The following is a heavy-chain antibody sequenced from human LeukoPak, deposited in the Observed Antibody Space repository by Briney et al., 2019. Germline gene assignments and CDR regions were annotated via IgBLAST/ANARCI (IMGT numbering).Heavy chain of an antibody. D-gene: IGHD6-19*01. CDR3: ARARAVAYYYYYGMDV. V-gene: IGHV4-39*07. J-gene: IGHJ6*02. CDR2: INHSGST. Sequence: PSETLSLTCTVSGGSIRSSYYYWGWIRQPPGKGLEWIGEINHSGSTNYNPSLKSRVTISVDTSKNQFSLKLSSVTAADTAVYYCARARAVAYYYYYGMDVWGQGTTVTVSS. CDR1: GGSIRSSYYY.